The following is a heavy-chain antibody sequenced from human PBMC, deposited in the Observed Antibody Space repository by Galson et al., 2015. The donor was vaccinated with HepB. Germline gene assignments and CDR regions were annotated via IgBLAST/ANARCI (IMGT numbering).Heavy chain of an antibody. CDR1: GGSISSSSYY. D-gene: IGHD3-10*01. CDR3: ARLWFGDHYFDY. J-gene: IGHJ4*02. CDR2: IYYSGST. V-gene: IGHV4-39*01. Sequence: ETLSLTCTVSGGSISSSSYYWGWIRQPPGKGLEWIGSIYYSGSTYYNPSLKSRVTISVDTSKNQFSLKLSSVTAADTAVYYCARLWFGDHYFDYWGQGTLVTVSS.